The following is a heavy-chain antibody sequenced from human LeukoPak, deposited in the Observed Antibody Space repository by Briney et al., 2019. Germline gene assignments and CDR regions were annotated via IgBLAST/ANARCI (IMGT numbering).Heavy chain of an antibody. CDR2: ISGSGGST. J-gene: IGHJ4*02. CDR1: GFTFSSYA. V-gene: IGHV3-23*01. CDR3: AKKPTYYYGSGSYRPPGYFDY. Sequence: GGSLRLSCAASGFTFSSYAMSWFRQAPGKGLEWVSAISGSGGSTYYADSVKGRFTISRDNSKNTLYLQMNSLRAEDTAVYYCAKKPTYYYGSGSYRPPGYFDYWGQGTLVTVSS. D-gene: IGHD3-10*01.